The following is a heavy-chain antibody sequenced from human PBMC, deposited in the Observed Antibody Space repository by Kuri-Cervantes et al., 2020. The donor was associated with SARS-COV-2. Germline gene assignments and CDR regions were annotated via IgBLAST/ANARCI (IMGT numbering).Heavy chain of an antibody. D-gene: IGHD3-3*01. CDR1: GFTVSSNE. Sequence: GGSLRLSCAASGFTVSSNEMSWVRQAPGKGLEWVSSISGGSTYYADSRKGRFTISRDNSKNTLYLQMNSLRAEDTAVYYCAREDHDFWSGYVDHWGQGTLVTVSS. CDR3: AREDHDFWSGYVDH. V-gene: IGHV3-38-3*01. CDR2: ISGGST. J-gene: IGHJ4*02.